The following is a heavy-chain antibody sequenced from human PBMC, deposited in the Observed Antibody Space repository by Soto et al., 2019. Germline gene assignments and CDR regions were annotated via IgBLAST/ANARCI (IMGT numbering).Heavy chain of an antibody. D-gene: IGHD2-8*01. CDR1: GGSITINNYY. Sequence: QLQLQESGPGLVKPSETLSLTCSVSGGSITINNYYWGWIRQPPGKGLEWIGSVYYSGSTYYSHSLKGRVTISVDTSQNQFALRLNSVTAADTAVYSCERHSHNGGHDYWGQGTLVTVSS. V-gene: IGHV4-39*01. J-gene: IGHJ4*02. CDR2: VYYSGST. CDR3: ERHSHNGGHDY.